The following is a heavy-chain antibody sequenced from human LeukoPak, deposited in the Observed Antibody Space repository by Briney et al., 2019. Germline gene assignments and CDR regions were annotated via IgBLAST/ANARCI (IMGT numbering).Heavy chain of an antibody. J-gene: IGHJ4*02. D-gene: IGHD3-9*01. CDR2: IYYSGST. CDR3: ARGHDIDLFDY. Sequence: PSETLSLTCTVSGGSISSSSYYWSWIRQPPGKGLEWIGYIYYSGSTNYNPSLKSRVTISVDTSKNQFSLKLSSVTAADTAVYYCARGHDIDLFDYWGQGTLVTVSS. V-gene: IGHV4-61*01. CDR1: GGSISSSSYY.